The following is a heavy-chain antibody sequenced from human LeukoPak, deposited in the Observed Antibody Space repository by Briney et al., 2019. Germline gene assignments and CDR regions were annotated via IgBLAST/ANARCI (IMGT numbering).Heavy chain of an antibody. V-gene: IGHV4-4*09. Sequence: PSETLSLTSTVSGGSISTYYWSWIRQPPGKGLEWFGSTYQSGGTYYNPSLMSRFTITVDPSKNQFSLRLSSVSAADTAVYYCARMGGTTILIDYWGQGTLVTVSS. CDR2: TYQSGGT. CDR1: GGSISTYY. CDR3: ARMGGTTILIDY. J-gene: IGHJ4*02. D-gene: IGHD1/OR15-1a*01.